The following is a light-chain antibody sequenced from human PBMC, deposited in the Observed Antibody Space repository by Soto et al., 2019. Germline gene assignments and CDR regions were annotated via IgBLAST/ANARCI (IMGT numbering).Light chain of an antibody. J-gene: IGKJ4*01. Sequence: ESVLTQSPGTLSLSPGERATLSWRASQSVSSSYLAWYQQKPGQAPRLLIYGASSRATGIPDRFSGSGSGTDFTLTISRLEPEDFAVYYCQQYGSSPTTFGGGTKVDTK. CDR1: QSVSSSY. CDR3: QQYGSSPTT. V-gene: IGKV3-20*01. CDR2: GAS.